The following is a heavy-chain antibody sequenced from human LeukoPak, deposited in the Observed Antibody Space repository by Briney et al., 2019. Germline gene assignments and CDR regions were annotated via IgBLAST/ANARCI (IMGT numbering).Heavy chain of an antibody. V-gene: IGHV1-2*02. D-gene: IGHD6-19*01. CDR3: ARDGDKYSSGPNDY. Sequence: PWASVKVSCKASGYTFTGYYMHWVRQAPGQGLEWMGWINPNSGGTNYAQKFQGRVTMTRDTSISTAYMELSRLRSDDTAVYYCARDGDKYSSGPNDYWGQGTLVTVSS. J-gene: IGHJ4*02. CDR1: GYTFTGYY. CDR2: INPNSGGT.